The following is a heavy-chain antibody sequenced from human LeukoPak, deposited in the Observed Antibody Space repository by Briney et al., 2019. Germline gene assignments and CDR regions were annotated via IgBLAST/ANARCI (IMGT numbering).Heavy chain of an antibody. Sequence: SETLSLTCSVSGGSITSHFWSWIRQPPGEGLEWIGYIHYSGSTNYNPSLKSRVTISPDTSKNQLLLKLNSVTAADTAVYYCARLVWLGESPGSWFDSWGQGTLVTVSS. D-gene: IGHD3-10*01. CDR1: GGSITSHF. V-gene: IGHV4-59*11. CDR2: IHYSGST. J-gene: IGHJ5*01. CDR3: ARLVWLGESPGSWFDS.